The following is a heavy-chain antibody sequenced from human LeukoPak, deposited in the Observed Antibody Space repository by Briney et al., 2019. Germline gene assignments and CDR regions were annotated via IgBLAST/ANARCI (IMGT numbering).Heavy chain of an antibody. CDR1: AFTFSSYG. CDR2: NRYDGSNK. J-gene: IGHJ6*04. V-gene: IGHV3-30*02. CDR3: ARAQSAGLDV. D-gene: IGHD1-14*01. Sequence: GGSLRLSCAASAFTFSSYGMHWVRQAPGKGLEWVAFNRYDGSNKYYADSVKGRFTISRDNAKNSLYLQMNSLRAEDTAVYYCARAQSAGLDVWGKGTTVTVSS.